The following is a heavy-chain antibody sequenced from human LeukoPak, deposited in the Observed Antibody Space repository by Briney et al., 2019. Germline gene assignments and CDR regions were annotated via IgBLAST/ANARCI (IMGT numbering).Heavy chain of an antibody. J-gene: IGHJ3*01. CDR2: IYYSGST. CDR1: GDSINNYY. Sequence: SETLSLTCTVFGDSINNYYWSWIRQPPGKGLEWIGYIYYSGSTNYKSSLTSRVTISIDTSRDQLSLTVSSVTAADTAVYFCARARHGYCSGTSCYLDAFDVWGQGAMVTVSS. CDR3: ARARHGYCSGTSCYLDAFDV. D-gene: IGHD2-2*01. V-gene: IGHV4-59*01.